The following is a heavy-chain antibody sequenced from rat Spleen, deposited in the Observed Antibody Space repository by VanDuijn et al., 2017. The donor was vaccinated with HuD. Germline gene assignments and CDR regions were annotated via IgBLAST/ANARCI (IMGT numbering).Heavy chain of an antibody. CDR2: INYDGGTP. CDR1: GFTLSDHF. CDR3: ARHGYDGSYYYWDY. V-gene: IGHV5-29*01. D-gene: IGHD1-12*02. Sequence: EVQLVESDGGLVQPGRSLKLSCAASGFTLSDHFMAWVRQAPTKGLEWVATINYDGGTPYYRDSVKGRFTISRDNAKSTLYLQMDSLRSEDTATYYCARHGYDGSYYYWDYWGQGVMVTVSS. J-gene: IGHJ2*01.